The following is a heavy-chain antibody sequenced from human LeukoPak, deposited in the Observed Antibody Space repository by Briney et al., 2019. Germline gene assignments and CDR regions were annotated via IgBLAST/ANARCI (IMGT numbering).Heavy chain of an antibody. D-gene: IGHD4-23*01. CDR3: AKKTPGNHPFDY. J-gene: IGHJ4*02. Sequence: GGSLRLSCAASGFPFSTYAMSWVRQAPGKGLEWVSSIRGSDGSTYYADSVKGRFAISRDNARNTVYLQMRSLRVEDTAVYYCAKKTPGNHPFDYWGQGILVTVSS. CDR1: GFPFSTYA. CDR2: IRGSDGST. V-gene: IGHV3-23*01.